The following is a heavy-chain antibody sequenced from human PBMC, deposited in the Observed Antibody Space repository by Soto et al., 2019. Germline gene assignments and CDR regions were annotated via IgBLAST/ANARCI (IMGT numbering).Heavy chain of an antibody. V-gene: IGHV5-51*01. CDR3: ARHAYDSSGINAFDT. D-gene: IGHD3-22*01. CDR2: IYPGESDT. CDR1: GDSFTSYC. J-gene: IGHJ3*02. Sequence: GGSLKISCKGSGDSFTSYCGGWGREMPGKGLEWMWIIYPGESDTRYSPSFQGEVTISADKSISTAYLQWSSLKASDTAMYYCARHAYDSSGINAFDTWGQGTMVTVSS.